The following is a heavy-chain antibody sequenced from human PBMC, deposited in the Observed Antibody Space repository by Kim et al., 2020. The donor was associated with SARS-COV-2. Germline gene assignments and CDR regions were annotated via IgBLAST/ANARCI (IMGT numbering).Heavy chain of an antibody. Sequence: ASVKVSCKASGYTFTGYYMHWVRQAPGQGLEWMGRINPNSGGTNYAQKFQGRVTMTRDTSISTAYMELSRLRSDDTAVYYCARGGTYYYDSESGGFVYWGQGTLVTVSS. CDR2: INPNSGGT. CDR1: GYTFTGYY. V-gene: IGHV1-2*06. CDR3: ARGGTYYYDSESGGFVY. D-gene: IGHD3-22*01. J-gene: IGHJ4*02.